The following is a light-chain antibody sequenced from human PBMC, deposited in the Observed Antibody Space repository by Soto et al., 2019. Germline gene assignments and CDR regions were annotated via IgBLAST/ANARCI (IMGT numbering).Light chain of an antibody. CDR1: QSLLHSNGYNY. CDR2: LGS. CDR3: MQALQTPLT. Sequence: DIVMTQSPLSLPVTPGEPASISCRSSQSLLHSNGYNYLDWYLQKPGQSPQLLIYLGSNRASGVPARFSGSGSGTDFTLNISRVEAEDVGVYYCMQALQTPLTFGGGTKVEIK. J-gene: IGKJ4*01. V-gene: IGKV2-28*01.